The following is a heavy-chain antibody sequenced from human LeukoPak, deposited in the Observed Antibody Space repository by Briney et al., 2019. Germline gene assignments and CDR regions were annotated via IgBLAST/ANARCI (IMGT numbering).Heavy chain of an antibody. CDR1: GYTFTGYY. D-gene: IGHD6-19*01. Sequence: ASVKVSCTASGYTFTGYYMHWVRQAPGQGLEWMGWINPNSGGTNYAQKFQGRVTMTRDTSISTAYMELSRLRSDDTAVYYCARIAVAGHNWFDPWGQGTLVTVSS. CDR3: ARIAVAGHNWFDP. J-gene: IGHJ5*02. CDR2: INPNSGGT. V-gene: IGHV1-2*02.